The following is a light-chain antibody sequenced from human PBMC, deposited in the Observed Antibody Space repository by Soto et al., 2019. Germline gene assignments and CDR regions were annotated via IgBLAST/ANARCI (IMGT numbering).Light chain of an antibody. CDR3: SSYEVTNIFV. J-gene: IGLJ1*01. CDR1: SSDVGGYNY. CDR2: EVS. Sequence: QSALTQPPSASGSPGQSVTISCTGTSSDVGGYNYVSWYQQHPGKAPKVIIYEVSKRPSGVPDRFSGSKSGSTASLTVSGLQAEDEADYCCSSYEVTNIFVFGTGTKVTVL. V-gene: IGLV2-8*01.